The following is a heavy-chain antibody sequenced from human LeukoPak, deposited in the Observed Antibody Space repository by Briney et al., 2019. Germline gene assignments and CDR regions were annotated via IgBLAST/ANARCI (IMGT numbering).Heavy chain of an antibody. CDR1: GYLFTSYW. Sequence: GESLRISCKGSGYLFTSYWINWVRQTPGKGLEWMGGIDPSESYTKYSPSFQVHVTISADKSISTAYLQWSSLKASDTAMYYCARRLYSGDEAYDYWGQGTLVTVSS. V-gene: IGHV5-10-1*01. J-gene: IGHJ4*02. D-gene: IGHD5-12*01. CDR2: IDPSESYT. CDR3: ARRLYSGDEAYDY.